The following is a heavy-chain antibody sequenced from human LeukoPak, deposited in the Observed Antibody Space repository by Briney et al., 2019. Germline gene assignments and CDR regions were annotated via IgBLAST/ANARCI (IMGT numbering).Heavy chain of an antibody. CDR2: ISYSGDT. D-gene: IGHD5-18*01. Sequence: SETLSLTFTVSGGSISSYYWSWIRQPPGKGLEWIGYISYSGDTNYNPSLRSRVTISLDTSKNQFSLKLSSVTAADTAVYYCARHGYNYGPYYFDYWGQGTLVTVSS. CDR1: GGSISSYY. V-gene: IGHV4-59*08. J-gene: IGHJ4*02. CDR3: ARHGYNYGPYYFDY.